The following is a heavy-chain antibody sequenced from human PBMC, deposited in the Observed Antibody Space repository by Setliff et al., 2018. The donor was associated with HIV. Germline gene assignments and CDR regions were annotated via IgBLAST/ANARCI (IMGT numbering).Heavy chain of an antibody. Sequence: SETLSLTCAVYGGSLTASYYNWFRQPPGKGLEWIGDISQSGSASYNSSLKSRVTMSVDQSKNQFSLTLTSMTAAATAVYFCARDQRLPGVQPPYWYFDLWGRGTLVT. D-gene: IGHD7-27*01. CDR2: ISQSGSA. V-gene: IGHV4-34*01. CDR3: ARDQRLPGVQPPYWYFDL. J-gene: IGHJ2*01. CDR1: GGSLTASY.